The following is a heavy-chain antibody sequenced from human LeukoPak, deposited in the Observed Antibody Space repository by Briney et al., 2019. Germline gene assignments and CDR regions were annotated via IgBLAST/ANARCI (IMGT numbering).Heavy chain of an antibody. CDR2: INHSGST. D-gene: IGHD3-10*01. V-gene: IGHV4-34*01. CDR1: GGSFSGYY. J-gene: IGHJ3*02. CDR3: ARSRFDAFGI. Sequence: SESLPLTCAVYGGSFSGYYWSWIRQPPGKGLEWIGEINHSGSTNYNPSLKSRVTISVDTSKNQFSLKLSSVTALDTAVYYCARSRFDAFGIWGQGTMVTVSS.